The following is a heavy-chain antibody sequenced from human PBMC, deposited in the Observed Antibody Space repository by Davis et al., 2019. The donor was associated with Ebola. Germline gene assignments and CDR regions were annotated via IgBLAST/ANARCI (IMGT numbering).Heavy chain of an antibody. V-gene: IGHV3-48*01. CDR1: GFTFSSYS. D-gene: IGHD1-26*01. CDR3: AKGSGPLYSGALFFDF. J-gene: IGHJ4*02. Sequence: GGSLRLSCAASGFTFSSYSMNWVRQAPGKGLEWVSYISSSSSTIYYADSVKGRFTISRDNSKNTVYLKMNSLRAEDTAVYYCAKGSGPLYSGALFFDFWGQGILVTVSS. CDR2: ISSSSSTI.